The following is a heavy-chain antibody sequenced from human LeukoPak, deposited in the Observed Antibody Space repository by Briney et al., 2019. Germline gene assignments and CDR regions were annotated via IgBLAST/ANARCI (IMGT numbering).Heavy chain of an antibody. J-gene: IGHJ2*01. CDR2: IDGTGGTT. CDR3: SKGGRGEAAAGTNWYFDL. D-gene: IGHD6-13*01. V-gene: IGHV3-23*01. Sequence: GGSLRLSCAASGFTFSDYAMNWVRRAPGKGLEWVSSIDGTGGTTYYADAVKGRFTISRDNSKNTVCLRMNSLRDDDTAKYYCSKGGRGEAAAGTNWYFDLWGRGALVTVST. CDR1: GFTFSDYA.